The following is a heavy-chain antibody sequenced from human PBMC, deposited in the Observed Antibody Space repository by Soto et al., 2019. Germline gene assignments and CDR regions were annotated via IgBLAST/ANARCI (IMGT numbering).Heavy chain of an antibody. CDR2: ITGSSSYI. CDR3: ARLVASETGYGMDV. J-gene: IGHJ6*02. CDR1: GFIFSSHN. Sequence: DVQLVESGGGLVKPGGSLRLSCAASGFIFSSHNMNWVRQAPGKGLEWVSSITGSSSYIFYADTVKGRFTISRDNAKNTVYLQMNSLRAEDTVVYYCARLVASETGYGMDVWGQGTKVTVSS. V-gene: IGHV3-21*06. D-gene: IGHD3-9*01.